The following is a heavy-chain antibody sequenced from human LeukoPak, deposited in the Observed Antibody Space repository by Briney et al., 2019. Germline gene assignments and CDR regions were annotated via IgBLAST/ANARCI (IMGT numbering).Heavy chain of an antibody. J-gene: IGHJ4*02. CDR3: ARQENYHDSGSYYNSPYFFDY. D-gene: IGHD3-10*01. Sequence: GESLKISCTGSQYIFTSYWIGWVRQMPGKGLEWMGIINPDDFDTRYSPSFQGQVTFSADKSISTAYLQWSSLKASDTAMYYCARQENYHDSGSYYNSPYFFDYWGQGTLLTVSS. CDR1: QYIFTSYW. V-gene: IGHV5-51*01. CDR2: INPDDFDT.